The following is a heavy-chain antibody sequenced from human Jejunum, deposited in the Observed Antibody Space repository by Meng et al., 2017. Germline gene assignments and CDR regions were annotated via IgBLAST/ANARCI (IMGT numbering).Heavy chain of an antibody. CDR2: IKSKTSDETP. CDR1: GVTFTYAW. CDR3: AADLPGHGSGEFDL. Sequence: GESLMIYCAASGVTFTYAWMSWVRQAPGKGLEWVGLIKSKTSDETPHYAAPVKGRFTISRDDSKDTVYLQMISLKIEDAAVYYCAADLPGHGSGEFDLWGQGTLVTVSS. J-gene: IGHJ5*02. V-gene: IGHV3-15*01. D-gene: IGHD3-10*01.